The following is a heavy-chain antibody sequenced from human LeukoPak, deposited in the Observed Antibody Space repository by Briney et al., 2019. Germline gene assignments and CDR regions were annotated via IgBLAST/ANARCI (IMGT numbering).Heavy chain of an antibody. D-gene: IGHD4-17*01. Sequence: SETLSLTCSVSGGSISSSSYYWGWIRQPPGKGLEWIGSIYHSGSTYYNPSLKSRVTISVDTSKNQFSLKLSSVTAADTAVYYCARDTFLYGDYADYWGQGTLVTVSS. CDR3: ARDTFLYGDYADY. CDR1: GGSISSSSYY. V-gene: IGHV4-39*07. J-gene: IGHJ4*02. CDR2: IYHSGST.